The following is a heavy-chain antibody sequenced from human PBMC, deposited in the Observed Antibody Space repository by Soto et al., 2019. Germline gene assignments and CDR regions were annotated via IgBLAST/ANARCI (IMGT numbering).Heavy chain of an antibody. J-gene: IGHJ6*02. CDR3: AKGGVVIRNHYYYGMDV. V-gene: IGHV3-23*01. CDR2: ISGSGGST. Sequence: PGGSLRLSCAASGFTFSSYAMSWVRQAPGKGLEWVSAISGSGGSTYYADSVKGRFTISRDNSKNTLYLQMNSLRAEDTAVYYCAKGGVVIRNHYYYGMDVWGQGTTVTVSS. CDR1: GFTFSSYA. D-gene: IGHD3-3*01.